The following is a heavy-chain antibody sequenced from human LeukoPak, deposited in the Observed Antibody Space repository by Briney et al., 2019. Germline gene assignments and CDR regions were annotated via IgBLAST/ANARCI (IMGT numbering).Heavy chain of an antibody. V-gene: IGHV4-38-2*02. CDR2: MYPGGTT. Sequence: PSETLSLTCSVSGYSIRSGYFWGWIRQPPGKGLEWIGTMYPGGTTYYNPSLKSRVTISVDTSKNQFSLRLTSVTAADTAVYYCARHNWEYLDPWGQGTLVPSPQ. J-gene: IGHJ5*02. D-gene: IGHD2/OR15-2a*01. CDR1: GYSIRSGYF. CDR3: ARHNWEYLDP.